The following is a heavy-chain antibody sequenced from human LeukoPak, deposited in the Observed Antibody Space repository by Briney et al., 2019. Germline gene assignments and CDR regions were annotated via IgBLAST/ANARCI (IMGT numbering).Heavy chain of an antibody. J-gene: IGHJ5*02. CDR1: DGSFSIYY. V-gene: IGHV4-34*01. CDR3: AREYCSDVSCHDNWFDP. D-gene: IGHD2-15*01. CDR2: INHSGST. Sequence: PSETLSLTCAVYDGSFSIYYWTWIRQSPGKGLEWIGEINHSGSTNFNPSLRSRVTISLDTSKNQFSLRLSSVTAADTAVYYCAREYCSDVSCHDNWFDPWGQGTLVIVSS.